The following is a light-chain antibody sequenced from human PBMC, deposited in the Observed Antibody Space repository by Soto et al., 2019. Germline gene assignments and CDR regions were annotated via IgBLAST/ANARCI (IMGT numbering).Light chain of an antibody. CDR2: DAS. V-gene: IGKV3-15*01. J-gene: IGKJ3*01. CDR3: QQYNNWPPFT. Sequence: EIVMTQSPATLSVSPGERASLSCRASQSVGSKLAWYQHKPGQAPRLLIYDASTRATGFPARFSGSGSGTEFTLTISSLQPVDFAVYYCQQYNNWPPFTFGPGTKVDIK. CDR1: QSVGSK.